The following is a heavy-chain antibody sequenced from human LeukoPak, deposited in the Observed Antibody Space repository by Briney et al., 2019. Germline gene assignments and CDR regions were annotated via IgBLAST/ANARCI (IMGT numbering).Heavy chain of an antibody. CDR3: ARNIDIVGATHDFDY. D-gene: IGHD1-26*01. J-gene: IGHJ4*02. CDR1: GYTFTSYD. V-gene: IGHV1-8*01. CDR2: MNPNSGNT. Sequence: ASVKVSCKASGYTFTSYDINWVRRATGQGLEWMGWMNPNSGNTGYAQKFQGRVTMTRNTSISTAYMELSSLRSEDTAVYYCARNIDIVGATHDFDYWGQGTLVTVSS.